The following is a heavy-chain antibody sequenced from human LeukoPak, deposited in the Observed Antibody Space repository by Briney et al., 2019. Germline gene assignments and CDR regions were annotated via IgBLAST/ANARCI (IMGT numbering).Heavy chain of an antibody. CDR1: GGSISSGDYY. V-gene: IGHV4-30-4*01. D-gene: IGHD3-3*01. J-gene: IGHJ4*02. Sequence: SETLSLTCTVSGGSISSGDYYWSWIRQPPGKGLEWIGYIYYSGSTNYNPSLKSRVTISIDTSKNQFSLKLSSVTAADTAMYYCQSRYLEWLLDYWGQGTLVTVSS. CDR2: IYYSGST. CDR3: QSRYLEWLLDY.